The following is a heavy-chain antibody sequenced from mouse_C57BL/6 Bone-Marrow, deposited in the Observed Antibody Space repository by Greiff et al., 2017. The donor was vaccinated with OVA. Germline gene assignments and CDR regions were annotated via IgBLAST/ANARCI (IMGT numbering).Heavy chain of an antibody. CDR1: GFTFTDYY. V-gene: IGHV7-3*01. D-gene: IGHD3-2*02. J-gene: IGHJ2*01. CDR2: IRNKANGYTT. Sequence: EVKLMESGGGLVQPGGSLSLSCAASGFTFTDYYMSWVRQPPGKALEWLGFIRNKANGYTTEYSASVKGRFTISRDNSQSILYLQMNALRAEDSATYYCARYGRLYYFDYWGQGTTLTVSS. CDR3: ARYGRLYYFDY.